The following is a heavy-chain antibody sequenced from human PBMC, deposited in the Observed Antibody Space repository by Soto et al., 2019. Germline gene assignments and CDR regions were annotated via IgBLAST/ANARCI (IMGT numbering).Heavy chain of an antibody. Sequence: QVQLVQSGAEVEKPGSSVKVSCKASGGTFSSYAISWVRQAPGQGLEWMGVIIPIFGTANYAQKFQGRVTITADESTSTAYMELSSLRSEDTAVYYCAREKNCSSTRCYTYYYYYGMDVWGQGTTVTVSS. CDR3: AREKNCSSTRCYTYYYYYGMDV. J-gene: IGHJ6*02. CDR2: IIPIFGTA. V-gene: IGHV1-69*01. CDR1: GGTFSSYA. D-gene: IGHD2-2*02.